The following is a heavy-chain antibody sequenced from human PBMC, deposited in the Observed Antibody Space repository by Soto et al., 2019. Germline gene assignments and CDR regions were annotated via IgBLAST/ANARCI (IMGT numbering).Heavy chain of an antibody. V-gene: IGHV5-10-1*01. CDR1: GYSFTTYW. CDR3: ARRSGSYFDY. Sequence: GESLKISCQASGYSFTTYWISWVRQMPGKGLECMGRIDPTDSYTGYGPSFEGHVTMSADRSITTAYLQWSGLKASDSAMYYCARRSGSYFDYWAHGTLVTVAS. D-gene: IGHD1-26*01. CDR2: IDPTDSYT. J-gene: IGHJ4*01.